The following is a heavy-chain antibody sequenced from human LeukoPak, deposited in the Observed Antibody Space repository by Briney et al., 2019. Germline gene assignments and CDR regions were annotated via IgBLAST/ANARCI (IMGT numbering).Heavy chain of an antibody. D-gene: IGHD3-22*01. J-gene: IGHJ4*02. Sequence: GESLKISCKGSGYSFTSYWIGWVRQVPGKGLEWMGIIYPGDSDTRYSPSFQGQVTISADKSISTAYLQWSSLKASDTAMYYCARHLKRGDYYDSSGYHYWGQGTLVTVS. CDR3: ARHLKRGDYYDSSGYHY. V-gene: IGHV5-51*01. CDR1: GYSFTSYW. CDR2: IYPGDSDT.